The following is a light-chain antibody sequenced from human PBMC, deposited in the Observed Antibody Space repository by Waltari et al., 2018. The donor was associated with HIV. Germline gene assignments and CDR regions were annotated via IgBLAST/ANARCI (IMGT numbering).Light chain of an antibody. CDR3: AAWDDSLSGYV. CDR1: SSNIGSNY. Sequence: QSVLTQPPSPSGTPGQRLTISCSGGSSNIGSNYVFWYQLLPGTAPKLLVYRNDQRPSGVPDRLSGSKSGTSASLAISGLRSEDEADYYCAAWDDSLSGYVFGTGTKVTVL. J-gene: IGLJ1*01. CDR2: RND. V-gene: IGLV1-47*01.